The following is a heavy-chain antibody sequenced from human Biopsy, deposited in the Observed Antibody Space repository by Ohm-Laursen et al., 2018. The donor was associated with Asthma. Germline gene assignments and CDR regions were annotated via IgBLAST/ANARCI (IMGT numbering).Heavy chain of an antibody. CDR2: IYYSGST. CDR1: GDSISSYY. Sequence: SDTLSLTCTVSGDSISSYYWSWIRQPPGKGLEWIGYIYYSGSTNYNPSLKSRVTISVDTSKNQFSLKLSSVTAADTAVYYCARGGWGQLGLGYWGQGTLVTVSS. D-gene: IGHD6-6*01. CDR3: ARGGWGQLGLGY. J-gene: IGHJ4*02. V-gene: IGHV4-59*07.